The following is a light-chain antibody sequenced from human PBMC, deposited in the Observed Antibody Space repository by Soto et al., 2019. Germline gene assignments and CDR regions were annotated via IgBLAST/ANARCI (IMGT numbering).Light chain of an antibody. CDR3: YSYTTTSTYV. Sequence: QSVLAQPASVSGSPGQSITLSCSGTSSDVGGYHFVSWYQQHPGKAPNLIIYEVSNRPSGVSGRFSGSKSGNTASLTISGLQAEDEADYYCYSYTTTSTYVFGTGTKVTVL. V-gene: IGLV2-14*01. CDR1: SSDVGGYHF. J-gene: IGLJ1*01. CDR2: EVS.